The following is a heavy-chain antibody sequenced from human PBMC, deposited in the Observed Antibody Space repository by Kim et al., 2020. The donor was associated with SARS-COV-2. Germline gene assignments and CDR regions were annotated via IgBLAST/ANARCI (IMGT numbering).Heavy chain of an antibody. J-gene: IGHJ6*03. CDR3: ARDLWFREFYYYYYYMDV. Sequence: ASVKVSCKASGYTFTSYDINWVRQATGQGLEWMGWMNPNSGNTGYAQKFQGRVTMTRNTSISTAYMELSSLRSEDTAVYYCARDLWFREFYYYYYYMDVWGKGTTVTVSS. CDR2: MNPNSGNT. D-gene: IGHD3-10*01. V-gene: IGHV1-8*01. CDR1: GYTFTSYD.